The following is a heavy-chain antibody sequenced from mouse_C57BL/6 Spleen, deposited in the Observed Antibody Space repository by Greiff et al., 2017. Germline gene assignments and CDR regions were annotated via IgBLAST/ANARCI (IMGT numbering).Heavy chain of an antibody. J-gene: IGHJ2*01. CDR2: IYPRDGST. CDR1: GYTFTSYD. V-gene: IGHV1-85*01. Sequence: QVQLQQPGPELVKPGASVKLSCKASGYTFTSYDINWVKQRPGQGLEWIGWIYPRDGSTKYNEKFKGKATLTVDTSSSTAYMELHSLTSEDSAVYFCAKGDYYGTPYYFDYWGQGTTLTVSS. D-gene: IGHD1-1*01. CDR3: AKGDYYGTPYYFDY.